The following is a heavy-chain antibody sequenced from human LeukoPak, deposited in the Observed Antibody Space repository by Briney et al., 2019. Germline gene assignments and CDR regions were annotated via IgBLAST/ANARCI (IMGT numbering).Heavy chain of an antibody. CDR2: ISAYNGNT. D-gene: IGHD2-2*01. CDR1: GYTFTSYG. Sequence: GASVKVSCKASGYTFTSYGISWVRQAPGRGLESMGWISAYNGNTNYAQKLQGRVTMTTDTSTSTAYMELRSLRSDDTAVYYCARDAADIVVVPALQHYYFDYWGQGTLVTVSS. J-gene: IGHJ4*02. CDR3: ARDAADIVVVPALQHYYFDY. V-gene: IGHV1-18*01.